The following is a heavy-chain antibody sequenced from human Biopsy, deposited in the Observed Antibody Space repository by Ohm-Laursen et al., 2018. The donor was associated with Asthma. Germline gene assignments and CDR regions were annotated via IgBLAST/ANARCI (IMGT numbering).Heavy chain of an antibody. CDR3: AREGVAGTHIED. J-gene: IGHJ4*02. V-gene: IGHV3-30-3*01. D-gene: IGHD6-19*01. Sequence: SLRLSCSASRFTYEMHWVRQAPGKGLEWVAVISYDGSSIYYADSVKGRFTISRDNSKNTPSLQMNSLTAEDTAVYYCAREGVAGTHIEDWGQGTLVTVSS. CDR1: RFTYE. CDR2: ISYDGSSI.